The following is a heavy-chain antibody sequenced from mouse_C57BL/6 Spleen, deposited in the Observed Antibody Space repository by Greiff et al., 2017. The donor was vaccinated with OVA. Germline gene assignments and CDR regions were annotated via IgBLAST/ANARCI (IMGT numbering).Heavy chain of an antibody. CDR1: GYSFTGYY. Sequence: EVQLQQSGPELVKPGASVKISCKASGYSFTGYYMNWVKQSPEKSLEWIGEINPSTGGTTYNQKFKAKATLTVDKSSSTAYMQLKSLTSEDSAVYYSASSYYYGSSYWYFDVWGTGTTVTVSS. CDR2: INPSTGGT. D-gene: IGHD1-1*01. V-gene: IGHV1-42*01. J-gene: IGHJ1*03. CDR3: ASSYYYGSSYWYFDV.